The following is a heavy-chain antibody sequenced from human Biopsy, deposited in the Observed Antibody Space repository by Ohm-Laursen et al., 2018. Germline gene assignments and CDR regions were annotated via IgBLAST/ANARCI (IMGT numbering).Heavy chain of an antibody. CDR2: VSDRGTT. CDR1: GDSITGSY. D-gene: IGHD6-19*01. Sequence: TLSLTCTVSGDSITGSYWSWIRQAPGRGLEWVGHVSDRGTTSNNPSVRSRITMSEDTSKNQISLKVTSVTAADTAVYYCAKHGSGWTGDDALHIWGQGTMVTVSS. J-gene: IGHJ3*02. CDR3: AKHGSGWTGDDALHI. V-gene: IGHV4-59*08.